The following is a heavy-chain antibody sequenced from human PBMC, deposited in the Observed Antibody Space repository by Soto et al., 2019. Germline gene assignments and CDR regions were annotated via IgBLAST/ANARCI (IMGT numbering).Heavy chain of an antibody. CDR2: IRSKANSYAT. V-gene: IGHV3-73*01. Sequence: GGSLRLSCAASGFTFSGSAMHWVRQASGKGLEWVGRIRSKANSYATAYAASVKGRFTISRDDSKNTAYLQMNSLKTEDTGVYYCTRSAAAGAFDIWGQGTMVTVSS. CDR3: TRSAAAGAFDI. D-gene: IGHD6-13*01. CDR1: GFTFSGSA. J-gene: IGHJ3*02.